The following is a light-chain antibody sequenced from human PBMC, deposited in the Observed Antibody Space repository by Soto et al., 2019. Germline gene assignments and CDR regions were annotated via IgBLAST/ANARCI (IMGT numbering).Light chain of an antibody. CDR3: SSYTSSSTQV. CDR1: SSDVGGYNY. CDR2: EVS. J-gene: IGLJ1*01. V-gene: IGLV2-14*01. Sequence: QSVLTQPASVSGSPGQSITISCTGTSSDVGGYNYVSWYQQHPGKAAKLMIYEVSNRPSGVSNRFSGSKSGNTASLTISGLQAEDEADYYCSSYTSSSTQVFGTGTKVTV.